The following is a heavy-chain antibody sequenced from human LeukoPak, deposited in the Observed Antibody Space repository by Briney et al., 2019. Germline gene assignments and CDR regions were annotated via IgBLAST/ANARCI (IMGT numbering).Heavy chain of an antibody. J-gene: IGHJ4*02. CDR1: GYTFTSYG. D-gene: IGHD6-19*01. CDR3: AKDPPHSSGPNSPCFEF. Sequence: WASVKVSCKASGYTFTSYGISWVRQAPGQGLEWMGWISAYNGNTNYAQKLQGRVTMTTDTSTSTAYMELRSLRSDDTAVYYCAKDPPHSSGPNSPCFEFWGQGTLVSVSS. V-gene: IGHV1-18*01. CDR2: ISAYNGNT.